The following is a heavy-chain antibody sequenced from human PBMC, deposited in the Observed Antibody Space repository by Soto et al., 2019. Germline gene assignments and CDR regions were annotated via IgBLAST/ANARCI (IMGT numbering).Heavy chain of an antibody. CDR3: ARVKKRWLQLTHRAPYYYYGMDV. CDR2: IIPIFGTA. D-gene: IGHD5-12*01. CDR1: GGTFSSYA. Sequence: SVKVSCKASGGTFSSYAISWVRQAPGQGLEWMGGIIPIFGTANYAQKFQGRVTITADESTSTAYMELSSLRSEDTAVYYCARVKKRWLQLTHRAPYYYYGMDVWGQGTTVTVSS. J-gene: IGHJ6*02. V-gene: IGHV1-69*13.